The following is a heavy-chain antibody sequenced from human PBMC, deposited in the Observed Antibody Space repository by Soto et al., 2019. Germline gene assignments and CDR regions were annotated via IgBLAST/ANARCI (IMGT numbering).Heavy chain of an antibody. D-gene: IGHD3-3*01. Sequence: GGSLRLSCAASGFTFSNAWMNWVRQAPGKGLEWVGRIKSKTDGGTTDYAAPVKGRFTISRDDSKNTLYLQMNSLKTEDTAVYYCTTADLSYDFWSGYYPSPLWGQGTLVTVSS. CDR2: IKSKTDGGTT. CDR1: GFTFSNAW. V-gene: IGHV3-15*07. CDR3: TTADLSYDFWSGYYPSPL. J-gene: IGHJ4*02.